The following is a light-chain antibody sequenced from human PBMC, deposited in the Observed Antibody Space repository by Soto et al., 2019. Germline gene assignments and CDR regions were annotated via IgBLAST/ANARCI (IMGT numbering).Light chain of an antibody. J-gene: IGLJ1*01. Sequence: QSVLTQPPSASGTPGQRVTISCSGRSATLGNNYVCWYQQLPGTAPKLLIYSNNQRPSGVPDRFAGSKSGTPASLAISGLRSEDEADYYCVSWDDSLSGLVFGTGTKVTVL. V-gene: IGLV1-47*02. CDR1: SATLGNNY. CDR2: SNN. CDR3: VSWDDSLSGLV.